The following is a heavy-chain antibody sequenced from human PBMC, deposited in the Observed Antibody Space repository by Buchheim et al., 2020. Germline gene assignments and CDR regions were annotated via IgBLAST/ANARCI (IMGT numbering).Heavy chain of an antibody. CDR1: GFTFSTYA. J-gene: IGHJ4*02. CDR2: IHNDGATS. CDR3: AKFKGATSGTYSFDY. V-gene: IGHV3-23*05. D-gene: IGHD3-10*01. Sequence: EVQLLESGGGLVQPGESLRLSCAASGFTFSTYAMSWVRQAPGKGLEWVSTIHNDGATSYYADYVKGRFTISRDSTKNTLYLQMNSLRADDTAVYYCAKFKGATSGTYSFDYWGQGTL.